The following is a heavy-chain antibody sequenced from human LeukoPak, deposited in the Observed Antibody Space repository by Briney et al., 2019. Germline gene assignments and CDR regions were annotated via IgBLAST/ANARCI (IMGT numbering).Heavy chain of an antibody. CDR2: INPDGSST. J-gene: IGHJ4*02. V-gene: IGHV3-74*01. CDR1: GFTFSSSW. D-gene: IGHD4-23*01. CDR3: VRGLGGTSEY. Sequence: GGSLRLSCAAPGFTFSSSWMHWVRQAPGKGLVWVSRINPDGSSTSHADSVQGRFTISRDNAKNTLYLQMNSLRAEDTAVYYCVRGLGGTSEYWGQGTLVTVSS.